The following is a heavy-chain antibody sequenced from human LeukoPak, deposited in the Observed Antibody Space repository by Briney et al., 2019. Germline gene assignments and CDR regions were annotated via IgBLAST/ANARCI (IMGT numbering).Heavy chain of an antibody. CDR2: IRYDASNK. CDR3: AKDLDGSGIYYPALFDY. J-gene: IGHJ4*02. Sequence: QTGGSLRLSCAASGFTFSSYWMSWVRQAPGKGLEWVAFIRYDASNKYYADSVKGRFTISRDNSKNTLYLQMNSLRTEDTAVYYCAKDLDGSGIYYPALFDYWGQGTLVTASS. CDR1: GFTFSSYW. D-gene: IGHD3-10*01. V-gene: IGHV3-30*02.